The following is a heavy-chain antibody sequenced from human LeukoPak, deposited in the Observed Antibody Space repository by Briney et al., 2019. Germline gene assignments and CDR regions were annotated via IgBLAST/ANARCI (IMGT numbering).Heavy chain of an antibody. J-gene: IGHJ5*01. CDR1: GGSISSSSYY. D-gene: IGHD2-15*01. CDR3: ARQGNSYCSGGSCYDPNWFDS. V-gene: IGHV4-39*01. CDR2: MYYSGST. Sequence: PSETLSLTCTVSGGSISSSSYYWGWIRQPPGKGLEWIGSMYYSGSTYYNPSLKSRVTISVDTSKNQFSLKLSSVTAADTALYYCARQGNSYCSGGSCYDPNWFDSWGQASLVTVSS.